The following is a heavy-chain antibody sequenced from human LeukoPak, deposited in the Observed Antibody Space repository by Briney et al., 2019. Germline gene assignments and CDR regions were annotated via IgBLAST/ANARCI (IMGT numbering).Heavy chain of an antibody. CDR3: VGNGYYALDY. V-gene: IGHV4-4*02. J-gene: IGHJ4*02. D-gene: IGHD2/OR15-2a*01. Sequence: SETLSLTCAVSGDPINSIDWWSWVRQSPARGPEWIGEIYHSGGTNYNPSLKSRVTISVDKSKNHLSLKLTSVTAADTAVYFCVGNGYYALDYWGQGALVTVAS. CDR1: GDPINSIDW. CDR2: IYHSGGT.